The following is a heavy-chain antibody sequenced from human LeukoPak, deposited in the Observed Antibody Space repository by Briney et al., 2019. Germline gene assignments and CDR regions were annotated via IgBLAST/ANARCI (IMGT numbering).Heavy chain of an antibody. CDR2: ISSCSSYI. CDR3: ARRNAMDV. Sequence: PGGSLRLSCAASGFTFSSYSMNWVRQAPGKGLEWVSSISSCSSYIYYADSVKGRFTISRDDAKSSLYLQMNSLRAEDTAVYYCARRNAMDVWGQGTTVIVFS. CDR1: GFTFSSYS. V-gene: IGHV3-21*04. J-gene: IGHJ6*02.